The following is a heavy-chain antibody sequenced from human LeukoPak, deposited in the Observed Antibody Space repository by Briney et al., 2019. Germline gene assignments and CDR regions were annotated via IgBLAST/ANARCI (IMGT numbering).Heavy chain of an antibody. J-gene: IGHJ4*02. V-gene: IGHV3-21*01. CDR2: ISSSSSYI. Sequence: GSLRLSCAASGFTFSSYSMSWVRQAPGKGLEWVSSISSSSSYIYYADSVKGRLTISRDNAKNSLYLQMNSLRAEDTAVYYCARAAGTVTTWGQGTLVTVSS. CDR3: ARAAGTVTT. CDR1: GFTFSSYS. D-gene: IGHD4-17*01.